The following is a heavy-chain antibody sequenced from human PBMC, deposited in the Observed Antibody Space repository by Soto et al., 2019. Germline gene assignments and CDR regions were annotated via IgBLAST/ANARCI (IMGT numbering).Heavy chain of an antibody. V-gene: IGHV3-66*01. CDR2: IYYGDNT. Sequence: GGSLRLSCAVSGFTVSSNYMSWVRQAPGKGLEWVSVIYYGDNTYYVDSVRGRFTISRDNSKNTLYLQMNSLRAEDTAVYYCAREMKTYYLDYWGQGTLVTVSS. CDR3: AREMKTYYLDY. J-gene: IGHJ4*02. CDR1: GFTVSSNY.